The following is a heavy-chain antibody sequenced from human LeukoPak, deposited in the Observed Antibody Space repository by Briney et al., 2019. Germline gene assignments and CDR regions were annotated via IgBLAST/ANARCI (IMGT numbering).Heavy chain of an antibody. CDR3: ARASYGDYFYYFDY. J-gene: IGHJ4*02. CDR1: GFTFSSYW. V-gene: IGHV3-66*01. D-gene: IGHD4-17*01. CDR2: IYSGGST. Sequence: GGSLRLSCAGSGFTFSSYWMSWVRQAPGKGLEWVSVIYSGGSTYYADSVKGRFTISRDNSKNTLYLQMNSLRAEDTAVYYCARASYGDYFYYFDYWGQGTLVTVSS.